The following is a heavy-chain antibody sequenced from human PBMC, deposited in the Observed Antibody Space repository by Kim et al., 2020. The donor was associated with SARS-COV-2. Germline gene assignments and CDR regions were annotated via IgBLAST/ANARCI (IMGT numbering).Heavy chain of an antibody. V-gene: IGHV2-5*02. J-gene: IGHJ1*01. Sequence: SGPTLVKPTQTLTLTCTFSGFSLSTSGVGVGWIRQPPGKALEWLALIYWDDDKRYSPSLKSRLTITKDTSKNQVVLTMTNMDPVDTATYYCAHAPGEIWFGELFGYFQPRGQGTLVTVSS. CDR2: IYWDDDK. CDR3: AHAPGEIWFGELFGYFQP. CDR1: GFSLSTSGVG. D-gene: IGHD3-10*01.